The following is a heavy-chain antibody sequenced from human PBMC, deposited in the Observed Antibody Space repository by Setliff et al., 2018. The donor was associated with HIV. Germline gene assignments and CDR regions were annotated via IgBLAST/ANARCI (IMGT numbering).Heavy chain of an antibody. CDR2: TYTSGST. J-gene: IGHJ4*02. CDR3: ARFAYYSDSGGYYHH. Sequence: SETLSLTCAVYGGSFSGYYWSWIRQPPGKGLEWIGHTYTSGSTNYNPSLKSRVTMSVDTSKNQFSLKLSSVTAADTAVYYCARFAYYSDSGGYYHHWGQGALVTVSS. CDR1: GGSFSGYY. D-gene: IGHD3-22*01. V-gene: IGHV4-4*08.